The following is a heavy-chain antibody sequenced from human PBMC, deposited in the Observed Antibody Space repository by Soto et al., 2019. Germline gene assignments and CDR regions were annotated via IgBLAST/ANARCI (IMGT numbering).Heavy chain of an antibody. CDR3: ARDRTDSGDDANWLDP. D-gene: IGHD2-15*01. J-gene: IGHJ5*02. CDR2: IIPIFGTT. CDR1: GGTFGSDA. Sequence: GASMKVSCKNAGGTFGSDAITWVRQAPGQGLVWVGRIIPIFGTTNYAQNLQGRVTIAADKSTLTSYIELHRRTSDDTALDYCARDRTDSGDDANWLDPWR. V-gene: IGHV1-69*06.